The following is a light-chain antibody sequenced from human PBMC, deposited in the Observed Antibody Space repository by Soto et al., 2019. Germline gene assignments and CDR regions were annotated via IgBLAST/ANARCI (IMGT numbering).Light chain of an antibody. Sequence: DIQMTQSPSSLSASVGDRVTITCRASQDITSDLGWFQQKPGKAPKRLIYAASSLQSGVPSRFSGSASGTEFTLTISSLQPEDFATYYGLQHNSYPWTFGQGTKVEIK. CDR3: LQHNSYPWT. V-gene: IGKV1-17*01. CDR2: AAS. J-gene: IGKJ1*01. CDR1: QDITSD.